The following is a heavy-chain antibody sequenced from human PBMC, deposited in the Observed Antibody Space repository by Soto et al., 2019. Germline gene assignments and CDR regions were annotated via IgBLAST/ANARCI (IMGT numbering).Heavy chain of an antibody. Sequence: QVQLVQSGAEVKKPGSSVKVSCKASGGSFSYYAISWVRQAPGQGLEWMGGIIPFFGSANYAQKFQGRVTITAHESTSTAYMELSSLKSEDTAIYYCAREERWELLGGPDYWGPGTLVTVSS. CDR3: AREERWELLGGPDY. V-gene: IGHV1-69*12. J-gene: IGHJ4*02. D-gene: IGHD1-26*01. CDR2: IIPFFGSA. CDR1: GGSFSYYA.